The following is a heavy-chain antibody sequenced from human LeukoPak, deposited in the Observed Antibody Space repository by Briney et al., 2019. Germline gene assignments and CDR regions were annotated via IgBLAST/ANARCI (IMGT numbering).Heavy chain of an antibody. CDR2: ISAYNGNT. V-gene: IGHV1-18*01. D-gene: IGHD3-10*01. CDR1: GYTFTSYG. CDR3: AGAISSGSYYSRYYYYYMDV. J-gene: IGHJ6*03. Sequence: GASVKVSCKASGYTFTSYGISWVRQAPGQGLEWMGWISAYNGNTNYAQKLQGRVTMTTDTSTSTAYMELRSLRSDDTAAYYCAGAISSGSYYSRYYYYYMDVWGKGTTVTVSS.